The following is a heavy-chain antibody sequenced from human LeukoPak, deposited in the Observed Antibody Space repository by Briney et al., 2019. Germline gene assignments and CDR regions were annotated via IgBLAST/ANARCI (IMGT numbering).Heavy chain of an antibody. CDR2: ISGSGDTT. CDR3: AKDRPYYYDSSGYYFGY. J-gene: IGHJ4*02. CDR1: GFTFSNHG. Sequence: GGSLRLSCAASGFTFSNHGMNWVRQAPGKGLEWVSGISGSGDTTYYADSVKGRFTISRDNSKNTLYLQMNSLRAEDTAVYYCAKDRPYYYDSSGYYFGYWGQGTLVTVSS. D-gene: IGHD3-22*01. V-gene: IGHV3-23*01.